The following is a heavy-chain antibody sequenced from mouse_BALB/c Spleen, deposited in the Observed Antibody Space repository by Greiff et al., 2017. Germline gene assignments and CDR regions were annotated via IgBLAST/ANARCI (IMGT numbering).Heavy chain of an antibody. Sequence: EVQRVESGGGLVQPGGSRKLSCAASGFTFSSFGMHWVRQAPEKGLEWVAYIRSGGSTIYYADTVKGRFTISRDNPKNTLFLQMTSLRSEDTAMYYCARDGSYAMDYWGQGTSVTVSS. CDR3: ARDGSYAMDY. CDR1: GFTFSSFG. D-gene: IGHD2-3*01. J-gene: IGHJ4*01. CDR2: IRSGGSTI. V-gene: IGHV5-17*02.